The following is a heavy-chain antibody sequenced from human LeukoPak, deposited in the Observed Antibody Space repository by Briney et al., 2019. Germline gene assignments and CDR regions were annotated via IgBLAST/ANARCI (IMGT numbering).Heavy chain of an antibody. CDR2: VYYSGST. Sequence: SETLSLTCTVSGDSLSTYYWSWIRQPPGKGLEWIGYVYYSGSTNYNPSLQSRVTISVDTSKNQFSLTLSSVTAADTAVYYCARHGPGTAMVDYPGEGALVTVSS. V-gene: IGHV4-59*08. D-gene: IGHD5-18*01. CDR3: ARHGPGTAMVDY. CDR1: GDSLSTYY. J-gene: IGHJ4*02.